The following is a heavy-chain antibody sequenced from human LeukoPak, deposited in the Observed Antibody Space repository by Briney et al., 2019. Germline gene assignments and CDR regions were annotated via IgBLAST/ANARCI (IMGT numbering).Heavy chain of an antibody. Sequence: ASVKVSCKASGYTFTSYGISWVRQAPGQGLEWMGWISAYNGNTNYAQKLQGRVTMTTGTSTSTAYMELRSLRSDDTAVYYCARVGSGWYGYYYYGMDVWGQGTTVTVSS. D-gene: IGHD6-19*01. CDR3: ARVGSGWYGYYYYGMDV. CDR2: ISAYNGNT. CDR1: GYTFTSYG. V-gene: IGHV1-18*01. J-gene: IGHJ6*02.